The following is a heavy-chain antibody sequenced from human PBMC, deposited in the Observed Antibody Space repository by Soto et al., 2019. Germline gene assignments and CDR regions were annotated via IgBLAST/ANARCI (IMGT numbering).Heavy chain of an antibody. J-gene: IGHJ4*02. CDR2: ISGSGGST. D-gene: IGHD3-10*01. CDR3: TTGVPDPGY. Sequence: PGGSLRLSCAASGFTFSSYAMSWVRQAPGKGLEWVSVISGSGGSTHYADSVKGRSTISRDNSKNTLYLQMNSLKTEDTAVYYCTTGVPDPGYWGQGTLVTVSS. CDR1: GFTFSSYA. V-gene: IGHV3-23*01.